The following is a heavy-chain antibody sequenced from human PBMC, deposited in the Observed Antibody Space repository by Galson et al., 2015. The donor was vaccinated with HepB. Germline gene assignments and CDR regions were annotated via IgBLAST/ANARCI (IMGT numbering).Heavy chain of an antibody. CDR1: GFSFSSYS. CDR3: AREEGQHQGADY. J-gene: IGHJ4*02. D-gene: IGHD2-2*01. CDR2: ISSSSSNI. Sequence: SLRLSCAASGFSFSSYSMNWVRQAPGKGLEWVSSISSSSSNIYHADSVKGRFTISRDNAKNSLYLQMNSLRAEDTAVYYCAREEGQHQGADYWGQGTLVTVSS. V-gene: IGHV3-21*01.